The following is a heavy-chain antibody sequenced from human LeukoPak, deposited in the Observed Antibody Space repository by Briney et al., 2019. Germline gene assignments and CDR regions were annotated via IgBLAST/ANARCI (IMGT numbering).Heavy chain of an antibody. CDR1: GYTFADYF. D-gene: IGHD2-15*01. V-gene: IGHV1-69*05. J-gene: IGHJ6*03. CDR3: ARSPRRAPIVVVVAAHYYMDV. Sequence: SVKVSCKTSGYTFADYFIHWVRQAPGQGLEWMGGIIPIFGTATYAQKFQGRVTITTDESTSTAYMELSSLRSEDTAVYYCARSPRRAPIVVVVAAHYYMDVWGKGTTVTVSS. CDR2: IIPIFGTA.